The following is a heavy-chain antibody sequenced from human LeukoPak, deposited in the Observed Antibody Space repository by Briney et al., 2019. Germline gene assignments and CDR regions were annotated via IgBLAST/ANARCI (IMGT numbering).Heavy chain of an antibody. V-gene: IGHV4-61*02. D-gene: IGHD2-21*01. J-gene: IGHJ4*02. CDR3: ARDGRLEGCGGDCYPDY. Sequence: SQTLSLTCTVSGGSINSGSHYWSWIRQPAGKGLEWIGRIYTSGSTNYSPSLESRVTISVDTSRNQFSLKLSSVTAADTAVYYCARDGRLEGCGGDCYPDYWGQGTLVTVSS. CDR2: IYTSGST. CDR1: GGSINSGSHY.